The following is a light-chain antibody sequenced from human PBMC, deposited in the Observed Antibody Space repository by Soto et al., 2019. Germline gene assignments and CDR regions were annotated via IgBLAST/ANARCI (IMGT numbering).Light chain of an antibody. CDR2: DVS. CDR1: SSDVGGYNY. CDR3: SSYTSSSTLVV. Sequence: QSALTQPASVSGSLGQSITISCTGTSSDVGGYNYVSWYQQHPGKAPKLMIYDVSNRPSGVSNRFSGSKSGNTASLTISGFQAEDEADYYRSSYTSSSTLVVFGGGTKLTVL. V-gene: IGLV2-14*01. J-gene: IGLJ2*01.